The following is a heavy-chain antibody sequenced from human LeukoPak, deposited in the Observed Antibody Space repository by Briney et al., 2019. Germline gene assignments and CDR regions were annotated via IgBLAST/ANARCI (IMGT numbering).Heavy chain of an antibody. V-gene: IGHV3-30*02. CDR2: IWGDGNNR. D-gene: IGHD2-8*02. CDR1: GFTFRNYG. Sequence: PGGSLRLSCAASGFTFRNYGMHWVRQATGKGLEWVSFIWGDGNNRFYADSVKGRFTISRDNSNNMLYLQMDTLRSEDTGLYYCAKDPGASVSGFHMDVWGKGTTVIVSS. CDR3: AKDPGASVSGFHMDV. J-gene: IGHJ6*03.